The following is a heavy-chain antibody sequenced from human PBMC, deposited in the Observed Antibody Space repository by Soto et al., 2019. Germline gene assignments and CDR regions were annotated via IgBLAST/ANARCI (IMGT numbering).Heavy chain of an antibody. J-gene: IGHJ4*02. CDR3: ARWVEVSLDYFDS. CDR2: IYYSGNIYYSGST. CDR1: GGSISSSSYY. Sequence: SETLSLTCTVSGGSISSSSYYWGWIRQPPGKGLEWIGSIYYSGNIYYSGSTYYNPSLKSRVGITVDTSKNQFSLNLNSVTDADTALYYCARWVEVSLDYFDSWGQGIPVTVSS. D-gene: IGHD2-15*01. V-gene: IGHV4-39*07.